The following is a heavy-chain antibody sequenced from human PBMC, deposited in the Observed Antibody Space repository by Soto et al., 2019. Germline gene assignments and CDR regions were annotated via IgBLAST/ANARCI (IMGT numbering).Heavy chain of an antibody. Sequence: SETLSLTCTVSGGSISSYYWSWIRQPPGKGLEWIGYIYYSGSTDYDPSLKSRVTISVDTSKNRFSLKLSSVTAADTAVYYCARRWGTYFDFWGQGTLVTVSS. CDR1: GGSISSYY. J-gene: IGHJ4*02. CDR2: IYYSGST. CDR3: ARRWGTYFDF. V-gene: IGHV4-59*01. D-gene: IGHD7-27*01.